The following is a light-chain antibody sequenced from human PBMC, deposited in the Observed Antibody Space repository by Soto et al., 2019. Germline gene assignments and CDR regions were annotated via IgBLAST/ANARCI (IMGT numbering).Light chain of an antibody. Sequence: QAVVTQPRSVSGSPGQSVTISCTGTSSDVGGYNYVSWYQHHPGKAPKLIIYDVTKRPSGVPDRFSGSKSGNTASLTISGLQAEDEADYYCCSYAGSYIWVFGGGTKLTVL. CDR2: DVT. J-gene: IGLJ3*02. CDR1: SSDVGGYNY. V-gene: IGLV2-11*01. CDR3: CSYAGSYIWV.